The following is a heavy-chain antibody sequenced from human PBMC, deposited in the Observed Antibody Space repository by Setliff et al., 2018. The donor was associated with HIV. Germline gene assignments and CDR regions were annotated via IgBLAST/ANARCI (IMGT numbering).Heavy chain of an antibody. J-gene: IGHJ4*02. CDR3: ARESKGAMALEIFDY. CDR2: ISSSSYI. CDR1: GFTFSNYE. V-gene: IGHV3-21*01. D-gene: IGHD1-26*01. Sequence: GGSLRLSCAASGFTFSNYEMNWVRQAPGKGLEWVSSISSSSYIYYADSVRGRFTISRDNAKISLFLQMNSLRAEDTAVYYCARESKGAMALEIFDYWGQGTLVT.